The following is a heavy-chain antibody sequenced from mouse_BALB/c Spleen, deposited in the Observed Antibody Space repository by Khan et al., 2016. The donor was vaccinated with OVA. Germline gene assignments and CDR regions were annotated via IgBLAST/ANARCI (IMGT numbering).Heavy chain of an antibody. D-gene: IGHD2-14*01. V-gene: IGHV1-4*01. CDR3: VRDRAYYRNDGWFAY. J-gene: IGHJ3*01. Sequence: QVQLKESGAELARPGPSVKMSCKASGYTFTSYTINWIIQRPGQSLEWIGYINPSNGYTNYNQKFKDKVTLTADTSYTPAFMQLSSLTTDDYAVYNDVRDRAYYRNDGWFAYWGQGTLVTVSA. CDR2: INPSNGYT. CDR1: GYTFTSYT.